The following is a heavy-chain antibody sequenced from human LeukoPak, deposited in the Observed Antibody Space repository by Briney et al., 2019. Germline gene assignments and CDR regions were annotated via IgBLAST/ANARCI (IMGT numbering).Heavy chain of an antibody. CDR1: GGSISSGTYY. D-gene: IGHD6-13*01. CDR2: IYSSGST. Sequence: SETLSLTCTVSGGSISSGTYYWGWIRQPPGKGLEWIGSIYSSGSTYYNPSLKSRVTISVDTSKNQFSLKLTSVTAADTAVYFCARKRGIAAAGTFDPWGQGILVTVSP. J-gene: IGHJ5*02. CDR3: ARKRGIAAAGTFDP. V-gene: IGHV4-39*01.